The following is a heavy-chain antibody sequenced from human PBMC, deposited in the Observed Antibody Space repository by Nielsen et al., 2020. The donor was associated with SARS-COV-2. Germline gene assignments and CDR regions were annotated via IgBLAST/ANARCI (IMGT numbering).Heavy chain of an antibody. CDR2: ISGSGGST. CDR3: AKVDGIAAAGNWFDP. D-gene: IGHD6-13*01. Sequence: GGSLRLSCAASGFTFSSYAMSWVRQAPGKGLEWVSAISGSGGSTYYADSVKGRFTIPRDNSKNTLYLQMNSLRAEDTAVYYCAKVDGIAAAGNWFDPWGQGTLVTVSS. CDR1: GFTFSSYA. J-gene: IGHJ5*02. V-gene: IGHV3-23*01.